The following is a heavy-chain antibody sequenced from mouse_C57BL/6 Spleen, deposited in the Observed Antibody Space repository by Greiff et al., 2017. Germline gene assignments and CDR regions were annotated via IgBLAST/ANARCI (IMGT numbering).Heavy chain of an antibody. Sequence: VQLMESGPELVKPGASVKISCKASGYAFSSSWMNWVKQRPGKGLEWIGRIYPGDGDTNYNGKFKGKATLTADKSSSTAYMQLSSLTSEDSAVYFCEREDYDEYFDYWGKGTTVTVSS. D-gene: IGHD2-4*01. V-gene: IGHV1-82*01. CDR2: IYPGDGDT. J-gene: IGHJ1*03. CDR3: EREDYDEYFDY. CDR1: GYAFSSSW.